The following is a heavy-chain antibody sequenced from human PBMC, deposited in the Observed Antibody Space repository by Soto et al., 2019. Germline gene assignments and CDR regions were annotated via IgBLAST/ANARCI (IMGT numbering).Heavy chain of an antibody. Sequence: EVQLLESGGGLVQPGESLRLSCAASGFTFSSYAMSWVRQAPGKGLEWVSAISGSGGSTYYADSVKGRFTISRDNSKNTLYLQMNSLRAEDTAVYYCATYQTYYDFWSGEGWFDPWGQGTLVTVSS. CDR3: ATYQTYYDFWSGEGWFDP. D-gene: IGHD3-3*01. J-gene: IGHJ5*02. CDR2: ISGSGGST. CDR1: GFTFSSYA. V-gene: IGHV3-23*01.